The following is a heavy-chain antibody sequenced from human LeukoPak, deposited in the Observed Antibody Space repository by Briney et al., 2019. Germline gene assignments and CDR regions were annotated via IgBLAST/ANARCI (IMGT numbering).Heavy chain of an antibody. CDR1: GYSFTSYW. Sequence: GESLKISFKGSGYSFTSYWIGWVRQMPGKGLEWMGIIYPGDSDTRYSPSFQGQVTISADKSISTAYLQWSSLKASDTAMYYCARLLYYGDYEDYFDYWGQGTLVTVSS. CDR2: IYPGDSDT. V-gene: IGHV5-51*01. D-gene: IGHD4-17*01. CDR3: ARLLYYGDYEDYFDY. J-gene: IGHJ4*02.